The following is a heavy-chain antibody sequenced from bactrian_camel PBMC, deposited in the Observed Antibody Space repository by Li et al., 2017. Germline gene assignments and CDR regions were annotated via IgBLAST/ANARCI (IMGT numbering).Heavy chain of an antibody. D-gene: IGHD6*01. CDR2: IYRGGGST. Sequence: DVQLVESGGGSVQTGGSLTLSCVASGVSDSNNCMAWFRQAPGKEREAVASIYRGGGSTYYADSVKGRFTISLDNPANTAYLQMTSLKPEDTAMYYCATRYGGTCPGLRPSDFRYWGQGTQVTVS. CDR1: GVSDSNNC. J-gene: IGHJ6*01. CDR3: ATRYGGTCPGLRPSDFRY. V-gene: IGHV3S40*01.